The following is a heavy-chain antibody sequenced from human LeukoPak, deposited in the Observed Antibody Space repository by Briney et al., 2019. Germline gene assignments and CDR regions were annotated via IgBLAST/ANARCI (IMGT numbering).Heavy chain of an antibody. V-gene: IGHV3-23*01. J-gene: IGHJ4*02. CDR2: ISGSGGST. Sequence: PGGPLRLSCAASRFTFSSYAMSWVRQAPGKGLEWVSAISGSGGSTYYADSVKGRFTISRDNSKNTLYLQMNSLRAEDTAVYYCAKALDYYDSSGLDYWGQGTLVTVSS. D-gene: IGHD3-22*01. CDR3: AKALDYYDSSGLDY. CDR1: RFTFSSYA.